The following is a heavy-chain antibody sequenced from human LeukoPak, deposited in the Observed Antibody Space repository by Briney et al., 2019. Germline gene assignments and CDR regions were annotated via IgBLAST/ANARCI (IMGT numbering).Heavy chain of an antibody. CDR2: IYPGDSDT. Sequence: GESLKISCKGSGYRFTSYWIGWVRQMPGKGLEWMGIIYPGDSDTRYSPSFQGQVTISADKSISTAYLQWSSLKASDTAMYYCARTRTDYGDRLDYWGQGTLVTVSS. CDR1: GYRFTSYW. D-gene: IGHD4-17*01. J-gene: IGHJ4*02. CDR3: ARTRTDYGDRLDY. V-gene: IGHV5-51*01.